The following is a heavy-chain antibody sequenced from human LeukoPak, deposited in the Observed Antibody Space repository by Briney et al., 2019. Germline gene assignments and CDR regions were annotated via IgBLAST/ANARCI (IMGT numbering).Heavy chain of an antibody. CDR3: ARARDQSGWPRADY. CDR2: VYYSGST. Sequence: PSETLSLTCTVSGGSISNYYWSWIRQSPGKGLEWIGYVYYSGSTNYNPSLKSRVTMSVDTSKDQISLKLSSVTAADTAVYYCARARDQSGWPRADYWGQGTLVTVSS. CDR1: GGSISNYY. V-gene: IGHV4-59*01. J-gene: IGHJ4*02. D-gene: IGHD5-12*01.